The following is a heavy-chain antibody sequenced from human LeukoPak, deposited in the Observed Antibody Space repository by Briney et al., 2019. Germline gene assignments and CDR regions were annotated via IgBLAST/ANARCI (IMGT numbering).Heavy chain of an antibody. Sequence: GESLKISCKGSGYSFTSYRIGWVRQMPGKGLEWMGIIYPGDSDTRYRPSFQGQVTISADKSVSTAYLQWSSLKAPDTAMYYCARLHSFSNLDYWGQGTLVTVSS. CDR2: IYPGDSDT. CDR3: ARLHSFSNLDY. CDR1: GYSFTSYR. D-gene: IGHD5-18*01. V-gene: IGHV5-51*01. J-gene: IGHJ4*02.